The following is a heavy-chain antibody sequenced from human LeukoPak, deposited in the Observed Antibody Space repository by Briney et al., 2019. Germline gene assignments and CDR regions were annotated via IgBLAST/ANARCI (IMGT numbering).Heavy chain of an antibody. Sequence: GGSLRLSCSASGFAFSACAMHWVRQAPGKGLQYVSAISPTGDSTYYADSVKGRFSISRDNSKNTLHLQVSSLRPEDTAVYYCVPKGTEGYWGQGTLVTVSS. CDR3: VPKGTEGY. V-gene: IGHV3-64D*06. CDR1: GFAFSACA. J-gene: IGHJ4*02. CDR2: ISPTGDST.